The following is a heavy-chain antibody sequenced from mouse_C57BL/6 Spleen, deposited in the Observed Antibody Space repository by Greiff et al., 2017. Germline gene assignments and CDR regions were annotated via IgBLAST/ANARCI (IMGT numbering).Heavy chain of an antibody. CDR1: GYAFSSSW. CDR2: IYPGDGDT. CDR3: ARWCSSPYYFDY. Sequence: QVQLQQSGPELVKPGASVKISCKASGYAFSSSWMNWVKQRPGKGLEWIGRIYPGDGDTNYNGKFKGKATLTADKSSSTAYMQLSSLTSEDSAVYFCARWCSSPYYFDYWGQGTTLTVSS. D-gene: IGHD1-1*01. J-gene: IGHJ2*01. V-gene: IGHV1-82*01.